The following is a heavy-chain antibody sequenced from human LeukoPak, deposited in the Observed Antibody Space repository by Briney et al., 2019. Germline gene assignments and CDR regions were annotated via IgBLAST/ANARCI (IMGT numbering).Heavy chain of an antibody. Sequence: SETLSLTCAVSGGSISSSNWWSWVRQPPGKGLEWIGEIYHSGSTNYNLSLKSRVTISVDKSKNRFSLKLSSVTAADTAVYYCARGGIAAAGPAFDYWGQGTLVTVSS. V-gene: IGHV4-4*02. J-gene: IGHJ4*02. CDR3: ARGGIAAAGPAFDY. D-gene: IGHD6-13*01. CDR2: IYHSGST. CDR1: GGSISSSNW.